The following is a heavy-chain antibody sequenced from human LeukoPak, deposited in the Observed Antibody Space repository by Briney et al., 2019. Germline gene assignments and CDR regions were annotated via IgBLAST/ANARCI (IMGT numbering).Heavy chain of an antibody. J-gene: IGHJ6*03. D-gene: IGHD5-18*01. CDR3: AKGIYGYPYYYYMDV. V-gene: IGHV3-23*01. CDR2: ISGSGGST. CDR1: GFTFSSYA. Sequence: PGGSLRLSCAASGFTFSSYAMSWVRQAPGKGLEWVSAISGSGGSTYYADSVKGRFTISRDNSKNTLYLQMNSLRAEDTAVYYCAKGIYGYPYYYYMDVWGKGTTVTVSS.